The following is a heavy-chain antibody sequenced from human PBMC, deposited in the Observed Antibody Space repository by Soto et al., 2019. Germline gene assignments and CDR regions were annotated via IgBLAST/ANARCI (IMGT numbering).Heavy chain of an antibody. J-gene: IGHJ4*02. CDR2: IWYDGSNK. V-gene: IGHV3-33*01. Sequence: VQLVESGGGVVQPGRSLRLSCAASGFTFSSCGMHWVRQAPGKGLEWVAVIWYDGSNKYYADSVKGRFTISRDNSKNTLYLQMNSLRAEDTAVYYCARDLSDILTGYPLGFDYWGQGTLVTVSS. CDR3: ARDLSDILTGYPLGFDY. CDR1: GFTFSSCG. D-gene: IGHD3-9*01.